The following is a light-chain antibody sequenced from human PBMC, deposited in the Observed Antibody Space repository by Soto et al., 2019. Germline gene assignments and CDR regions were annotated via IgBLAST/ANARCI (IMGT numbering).Light chain of an antibody. V-gene: IGKV3-11*01. CDR2: DAS. CDR1: QSVSSY. J-gene: IGKJ1*01. Sequence: EIVLTQSPATLSLSRGEGATLSFRASQSVSSYLAWYQQKPGQAPRLLIYDASNRATGIPARFSGSGSGTDFTLTISSLEPEDFAVYYCQQRSNWWTFGQGTKVDIK. CDR3: QQRSNWWT.